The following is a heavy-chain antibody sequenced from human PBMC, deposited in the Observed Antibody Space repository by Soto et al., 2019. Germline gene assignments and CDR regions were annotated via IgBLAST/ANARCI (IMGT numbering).Heavy chain of an antibody. J-gene: IGHJ6*02. D-gene: IGHD1-1*01. Sequence: PGGSLRLSCAASGFTFSSYGMHWVRQAPGKGLEWVAVISYDGSNKYCADSVKGRFTISRDNSKNTLYLQMNSLRAEDTAVYYCAKGTEPFYYYYGMDVWGQGTTVTVSS. V-gene: IGHV3-30*18. CDR1: GFTFSSYG. CDR3: AKGTEPFYYYYGMDV. CDR2: ISYDGSNK.